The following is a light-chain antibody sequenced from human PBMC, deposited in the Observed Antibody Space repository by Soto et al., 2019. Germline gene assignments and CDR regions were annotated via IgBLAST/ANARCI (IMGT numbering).Light chain of an antibody. J-gene: IGKJ1*01. CDR3: QQYNNWPRT. CDR1: QSVSSSY. CDR2: GAS. V-gene: IGKV3-15*01. Sequence: EIVLTQSPGTLSLSPGETATLSSRASQSVSSSYLVWHQQKPGQAPRLLIYGASTRATGIPARFSGSGSGAEFTLTISSLQSEDFAVYYCQQYNNWPRTFGQGTKVDIK.